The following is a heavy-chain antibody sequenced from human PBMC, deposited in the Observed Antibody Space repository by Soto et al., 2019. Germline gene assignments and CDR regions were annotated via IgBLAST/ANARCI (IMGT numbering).Heavy chain of an antibody. CDR1: GYSISGGYY. CDR2: IYHSGST. CDR3: ARGRPTLTTSHFDY. J-gene: IGHJ4*02. Sequence: SETLSLTCAVSGYSISGGYYWGWIRQPPGKGLEWIGSIYHSGSTYYNPSLKSRVTISVDTPKNHFSLKLSSVTAADTAVYYCARGRPTLTTSHFDYWGQGTLVTVSS. D-gene: IGHD4-17*01. V-gene: IGHV4-38-2*01.